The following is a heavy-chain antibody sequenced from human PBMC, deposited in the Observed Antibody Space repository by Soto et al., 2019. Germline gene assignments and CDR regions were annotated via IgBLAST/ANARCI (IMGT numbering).Heavy chain of an antibody. CDR1: GFTFSSYW. CDR2: IRQYGSDK. D-gene: IGHD6-19*01. V-gene: IGHV3-7*05. Sequence: EVQLVESGGGLVQPGGSLRLSCAASGFTFSSYWMSWVRQAPGKGLEWVANIRQYGSDKYYVDSVKGRFTISRDNSKNSLYLQVNTLRAEDTAIYYCASPQQWLGQRRDFDYWGQGTLVTVSS. CDR3: ASPQQWLGQRRDFDY. J-gene: IGHJ4*02.